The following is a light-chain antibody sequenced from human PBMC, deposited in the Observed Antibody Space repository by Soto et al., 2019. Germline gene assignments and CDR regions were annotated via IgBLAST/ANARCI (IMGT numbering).Light chain of an antibody. CDR2: KAS. V-gene: IGKV1-5*03. Sequence: DIQMTQSPSTLSASVGDRVTITCRASQSITDWLAWYQQKPGKAPKFLIYKASNLEGGVPSRFSGSGSGTEFTLTISSVQPDDFATYYCQSCDDYSWTFGQGTKVEIK. J-gene: IGKJ1*01. CDR3: QSCDDYSWT. CDR1: QSITDW.